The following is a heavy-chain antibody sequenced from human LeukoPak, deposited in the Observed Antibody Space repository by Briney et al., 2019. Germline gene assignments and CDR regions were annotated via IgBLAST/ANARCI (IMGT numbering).Heavy chain of an antibody. CDR1: GFTFSSYA. CDR3: AIEAVAAAGPFDY. D-gene: IGHD6-13*01. CDR2: ISGSGGSI. V-gene: IGHV3-23*01. J-gene: IGHJ4*02. Sequence: PGGSLRLSCAASGFTFSSYAMSWVRQAPGKGLEWVSSISGSGGSIYYADSVKGRFTISRDNSKSTLYLQMNSLRAEDTAIYYCAIEAVAAAGPFDYWGQGTLVTVSS.